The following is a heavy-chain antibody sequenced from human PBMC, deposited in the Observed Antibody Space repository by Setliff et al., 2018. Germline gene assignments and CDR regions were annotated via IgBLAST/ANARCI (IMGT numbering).Heavy chain of an antibody. Sequence: SVKVSCKASGDTFSSYGISWVRQAPGQGLEWMGGTIPMFGSTSYAQKFQGRVTIITDESTTTADMELSSLGSEDTAVYYCVREGVDTRSSTDYRYYMDVWGKGTTVTVSS. V-gene: IGHV1-69*05. CDR3: VREGVDTRSSTDYRYYMDV. CDR2: TIPMFGST. CDR1: GDTFSSYG. D-gene: IGHD5-18*01. J-gene: IGHJ6*03.